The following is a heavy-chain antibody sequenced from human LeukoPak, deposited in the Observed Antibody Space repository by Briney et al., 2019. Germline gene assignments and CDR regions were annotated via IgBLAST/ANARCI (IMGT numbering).Heavy chain of an antibody. D-gene: IGHD1-26*01. CDR2: ICSGGST. J-gene: IGHJ3*02. CDR1: GFTFSSNY. Sequence: PGGSLRLSCAASGFTFSSNYMSWVRQAPGKGLEWVSVICSGGSTYYADSVKGRFTISRDNSKNTLYLQMNSLRAEDTAVYYCARGEESYDDAFDIWGQGTMVTVSS. CDR3: ARGEESYDDAFDI. V-gene: IGHV3-53*01.